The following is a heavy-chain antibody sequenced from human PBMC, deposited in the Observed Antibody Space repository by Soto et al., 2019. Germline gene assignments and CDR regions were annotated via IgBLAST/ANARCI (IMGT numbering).Heavy chain of an antibody. D-gene: IGHD5-12*01. CDR1: GDSFNDYY. CDR2: INPNSGVT. CDR3: ARESGGATATLDYYYFYMDV. V-gene: IGHV1-2*04. Sequence: QVQLVQSGAEVRKPGASVTVSCRSSGDSFNDYYIHWVRQAPGQGLEWMGWINPNSGVTKYAQKFQGWVSMTRDTSITTVYMQLSRLRSDDTAVYYCARESGGATATLDYYYFYMDVWGIGTTVTVSS. J-gene: IGHJ6*03.